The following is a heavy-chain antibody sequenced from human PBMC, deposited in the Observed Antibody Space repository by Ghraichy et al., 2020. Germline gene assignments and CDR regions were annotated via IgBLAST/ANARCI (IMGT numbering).Heavy chain of an antibody. CDR2: IYVSGTT. Sequence: SQTLSLTFTVSHGSIVSTTYYCAWVRQPPGKGLEWIGIIYVSGTTHYNPSLRSRVTISVDTSKNQVSLQLSSVTAADAAVYFCARRTNMGGTGHWHLDLWGRGALVDVSS. D-gene: IGHD1-26*01. J-gene: IGHJ2*01. CDR3: ARRTNMGGTGHWHLDL. CDR1: HGSIVSTTYY. V-gene: IGHV4-39*01.